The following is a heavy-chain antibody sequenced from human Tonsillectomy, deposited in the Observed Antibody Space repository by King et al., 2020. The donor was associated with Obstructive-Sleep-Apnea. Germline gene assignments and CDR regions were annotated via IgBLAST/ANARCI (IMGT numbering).Heavy chain of an antibody. D-gene: IGHD3-22*01. CDR3: ARHVDYYDISGFSALDY. J-gene: IGHJ4*02. CDR1: GYSFTSYF. V-gene: IGHV5-10-1*03. CDR2: INPSDSYT. Sequence: VQLVESGAEVKKPGESLRISCKASGYSFTSYFINWVRQMPGKGLEWMGRINPSDSYTHYCPSFQGHVTLSVDKAISTAYLQWSSLKASDTAMYYCARHVDYYDISGFSALDYWGQGTLVTVSS.